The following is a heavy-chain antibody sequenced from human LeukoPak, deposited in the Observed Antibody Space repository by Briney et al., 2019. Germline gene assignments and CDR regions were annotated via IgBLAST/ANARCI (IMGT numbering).Heavy chain of an antibody. CDR3: AREDELTSVDS. CDR2: ISSNNRDI. J-gene: IGHJ5*01. CDR1: GFAFCSYT. V-gene: IGHV3-21*01. D-gene: IGHD1-14*01. Sequence: GSLRLSFAASGFAFCSYTMIWVRPAPGKGLEGVSSISSNNRDIYYTDSVKGRFTVSRDNAKKSLYLQMSSLRVEDTAVYYCAREDELTSVDSWGQGTLVSVSS.